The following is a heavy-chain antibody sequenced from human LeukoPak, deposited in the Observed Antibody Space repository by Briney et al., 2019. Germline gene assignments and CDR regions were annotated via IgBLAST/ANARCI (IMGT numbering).Heavy chain of an antibody. V-gene: IGHV3-7*05. J-gene: IGHJ4*02. CDR2: IKEGGSEK. CDR1: GFILSSYW. CDR3: VRDSDRRSDC. Sequence: GGSLRLSCAASGFILSSYWMSWDRQAPGKGLEWVASIKEGGSEKYYVDSVKVRFTISRDSAKNSLYLQMNSLRVEDTAVYYCVRDSDRRSDCWGQGTLVTVSS. D-gene: IGHD3-22*01.